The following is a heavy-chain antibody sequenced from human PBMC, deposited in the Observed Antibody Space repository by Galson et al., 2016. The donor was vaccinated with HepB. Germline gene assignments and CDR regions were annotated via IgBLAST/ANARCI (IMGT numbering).Heavy chain of an antibody. CDR1: AFTFRTYY. CDR3: ARVFMSYYDILTGYSYSLDV. J-gene: IGHJ6*02. CDR2: INTDGRET. V-gene: IGHV3-74*01. D-gene: IGHD3-9*01. Sequence: SLRLSCAASAFTFRTYYMYWVRQTPGKGLVWVARINTDGRETAYVDSVKGRFTISRDNAKHTLYLQMNSLRVEDTAIYYCARVFMSYYDILTGYSYSLDVWGQGSTVTVSS.